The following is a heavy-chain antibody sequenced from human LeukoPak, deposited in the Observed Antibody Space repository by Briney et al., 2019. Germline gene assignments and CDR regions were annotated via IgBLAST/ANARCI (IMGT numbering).Heavy chain of an antibody. D-gene: IGHD2-15*01. CDR2: ISGSGGAT. J-gene: IGHJ4*02. CDR3: AKDLYSAIVVVVAAQFDY. Sequence: PGGSLRLSCAASGFTFSTYGMSWVRQAPGKGLEWVSGISGSGGATYYADSVKGRFTISRDNSKNTLYLQMNSLRAEDTAVYYCAKDLYSAIVVVVAAQFDYWGQGTLVTVSS. V-gene: IGHV3-23*01. CDR1: GFTFSTYG.